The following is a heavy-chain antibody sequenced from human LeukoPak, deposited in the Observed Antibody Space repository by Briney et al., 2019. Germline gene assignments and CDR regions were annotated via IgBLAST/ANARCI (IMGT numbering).Heavy chain of an antibody. CDR3: ASIRGSYSPYYYYYYMDV. J-gene: IGHJ6*03. V-gene: IGHV4-39*07. Sequence: SETLSLTCTVSGGSISSSSYYWGWIRQPPGKGLEWIGYIYHSGSTYYNPSLKSRVTISVDRSKNQFSLKLSSVTAADTAVYYCASIRGSYSPYYYYYYMDVWGKGTTVTVSS. D-gene: IGHD1-26*01. CDR1: GGSISSSSYY. CDR2: IYHSGST.